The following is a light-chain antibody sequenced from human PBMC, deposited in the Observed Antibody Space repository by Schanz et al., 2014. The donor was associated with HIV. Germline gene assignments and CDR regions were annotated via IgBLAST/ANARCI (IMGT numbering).Light chain of an antibody. CDR3: GALSTSDAPV. J-gene: IGLJ1*01. Sequence: QSALTQPPSASGSPGQSVAISCTGASSDIGVSWYQQYPGNAPRLIIYAVNRRTSGVPDRFSGAKSGNTAFLLVSGLQDEDEADYYCGALSTSDAPVFGTGTKLTVL. V-gene: IGLV2-8*01. CDR2: AVN. CDR1: SSDIG.